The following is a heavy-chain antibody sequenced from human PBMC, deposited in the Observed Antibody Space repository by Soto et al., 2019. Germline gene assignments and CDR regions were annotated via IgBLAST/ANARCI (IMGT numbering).Heavy chain of an antibody. CDR1: GFTFSSYA. V-gene: IGHV3-33*01. CDR3: ARDFSPYGMDV. J-gene: IGHJ6*02. CDR2: IWYDGTDK. Sequence: QVQVVESGGGVVQPGRSLRLSCAASGFTFSSYAMCWVRQAPGKGLEWVALIWYDGTDKYYADSVKGRFTISRDNSKNTLYLQMTSRRAEDTAVYYCARDFSPYGMDVWGQGTTVTVSS.